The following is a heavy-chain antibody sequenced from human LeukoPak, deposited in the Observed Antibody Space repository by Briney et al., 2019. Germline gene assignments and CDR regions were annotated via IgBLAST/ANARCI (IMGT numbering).Heavy chain of an antibody. CDR3: ARAMVVVVPPAM. V-gene: IGHV3-30-3*01. D-gene: IGHD2-2*01. CDR2: ISYDGSKK. J-gene: IGHJ4*02. Sequence: PGRSLRLSCAASGFTFSSYAMHWVRQAPGKGLEWVAVISYDGSKKNYADSVKGRFTISRDNSKNTLYLQMNSLRGEDAAVYYCARAMVVVVPPAMWGQGTLVTVSS. CDR1: GFTFSSYA.